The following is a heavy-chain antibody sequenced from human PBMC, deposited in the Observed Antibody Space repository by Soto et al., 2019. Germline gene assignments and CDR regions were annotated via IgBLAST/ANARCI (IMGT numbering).Heavy chain of an antibody. Sequence: SQTLSLTCAFSGASVSSNIAAWNCIRQSPSRGLEWLGRTYYRSKWYNDYAVSVKSRITINPDTAKNQFSLQLKSVTPEDTAVYYCARGSRQLVRPYYYGMDVWGQGTTVTVSS. CDR1: GASVSSNIAA. J-gene: IGHJ6*02. V-gene: IGHV6-1*01. CDR3: ARGSRQLVRPYYYGMDV. CDR2: TYYRSKWYN. D-gene: IGHD6-6*01.